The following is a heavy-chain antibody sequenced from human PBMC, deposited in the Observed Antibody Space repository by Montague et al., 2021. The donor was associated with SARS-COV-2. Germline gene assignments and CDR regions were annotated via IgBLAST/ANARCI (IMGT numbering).Heavy chain of an antibody. CDR2: LYYSGST. D-gene: IGHD3-10*01. CDR3: ARGDGHYYGSGTYPYY. Sequence: SETLSLTCTIPGRSITSYSWGWIGQPPGKGLEYIGYLYYSGSTNYNPSLKSRVTMSVDTSKNQFSLKLSSVTAADTAVYYCARGDGHYYGSGTYPYYWGQGTLVTVSS. J-gene: IGHJ4*02. CDR1: GRSITSYS. V-gene: IGHV4-59*01.